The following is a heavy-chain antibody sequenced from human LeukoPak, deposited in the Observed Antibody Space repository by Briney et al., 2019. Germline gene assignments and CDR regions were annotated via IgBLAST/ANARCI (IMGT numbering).Heavy chain of an antibody. CDR2: ISYDGSNK. CDR1: GFTFSSYA. V-gene: IGHV3-30-3*01. Sequence: GGSLRLSCAASGFTFSSYAMHWVRQAPGKGLEWVAVISYDGSNKYYTDSVKGRFTISRDNSKNTLYLQMNSLRAEDTAVYYCARVKGAQQWQLHTHWGQGTLVTVSS. D-gene: IGHD6-19*01. J-gene: IGHJ4*02. CDR3: ARVKGAQQWQLHTH.